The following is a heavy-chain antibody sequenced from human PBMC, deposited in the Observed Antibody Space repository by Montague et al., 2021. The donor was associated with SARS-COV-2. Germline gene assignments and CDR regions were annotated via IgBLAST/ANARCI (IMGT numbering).Heavy chain of an antibody. V-gene: IGHV4-34*01. J-gene: IGHJ3*02. Sequence: SETLSLTCAVYGGSFSDYYWTWIHQAPGKGLEWIGEVDHRGSSSYNPSLQSRLTISVDRSKNQFSLRLTSVTAADTAVYYCARGKVTVFGVLIMLPAAGPLDSWGLGTKVTVSS. CDR2: VDHRGSS. CDR1: GGSFSDYY. CDR3: ARGKVTVFGVLIMLPAAGPLDS. D-gene: IGHD3-3*01.